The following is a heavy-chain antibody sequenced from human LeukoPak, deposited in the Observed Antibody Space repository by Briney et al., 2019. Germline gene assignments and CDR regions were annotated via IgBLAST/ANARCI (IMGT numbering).Heavy chain of an antibody. J-gene: IGHJ4*02. V-gene: IGHV3-23*01. CDR2: LSGNAGRP. CDR1: GFTFISYA. Sequence: GGSLRLSCAASGFTFISYAMSWVRQAPGKGLEWVSSLSGNAGRPYYADSVKGRFTISRDNSKNTLYLQMNGLRAEDTAVYYCARGYCSSTSCYWDYWGQGTLVTVSS. CDR3: ARGYCSSTSCYWDY. D-gene: IGHD2-2*01.